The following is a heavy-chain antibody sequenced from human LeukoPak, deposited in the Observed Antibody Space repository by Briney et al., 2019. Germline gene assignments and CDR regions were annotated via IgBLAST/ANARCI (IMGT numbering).Heavy chain of an antibody. CDR2: IIPIFGTA. D-gene: IGHD5-12*01. J-gene: IGHJ3*02. V-gene: IGHV1-69*06. Sequence: GASVKVSCKASGGTFSIYAISWVRQAPGQGVEWMGGIIPIFGTANYAQKFQGRVTITADKSTSTAYMELSSLRSEDTAVYYCARGLVDIVAILDAFDIWGQGTMVTVSS. CDR3: ARGLVDIVAILDAFDI. CDR1: GGTFSIYA.